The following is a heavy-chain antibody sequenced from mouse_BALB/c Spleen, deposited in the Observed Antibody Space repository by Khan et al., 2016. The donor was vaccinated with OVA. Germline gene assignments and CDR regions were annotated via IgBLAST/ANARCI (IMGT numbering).Heavy chain of an antibody. CDR2: ILPGSGRN. D-gene: IGHD1-1*01. J-gene: IGHJ3*01. Sequence: VQLQQSGAELMKPGASVKISCKATGYTFSSYWIEWVKQRPGHGLEWIGEILPGSGRNNYNEKFKGKATFTADTSSNTAYMQLSSLTSEDSAVDYWSRGNYYGSSSWFGYWGQGTLVTVSA. CDR3: SRGNYYGSSSWFGY. V-gene: IGHV1-9*01. CDR1: GYTFSSYW.